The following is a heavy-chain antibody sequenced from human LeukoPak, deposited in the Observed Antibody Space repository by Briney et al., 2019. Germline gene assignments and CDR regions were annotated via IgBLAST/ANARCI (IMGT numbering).Heavy chain of an antibody. J-gene: IGHJ4*02. CDR3: ARAYYDFWSGYQPLDY. Sequence: PGGSLRLSCAASGFTFSSYWMHWVRHAPGKGLVWVSRINSDGSSTSYADSVKGRFTISRDNAKNTLYLQMNSLRAEDTAVYYCARAYYDFWSGYQPLDYWGQGTLVTVSS. CDR1: GFTFSSYW. CDR2: INSDGSST. D-gene: IGHD3-3*01. V-gene: IGHV3-74*01.